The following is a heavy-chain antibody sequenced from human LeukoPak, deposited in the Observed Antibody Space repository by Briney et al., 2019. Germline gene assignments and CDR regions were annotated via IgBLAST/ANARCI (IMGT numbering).Heavy chain of an antibody. CDR3: AGCRGDFWGIDDYYCGMDF. J-gene: IGHJ6*02. D-gene: IGHD3-3*01. V-gene: IGHV4-61*02. Sequence: SQTLSLTCTVSGGSLSSGSYYWSCLRQPAGKGMEWIGRINTSGITNYNPSLRSRVTISVDTSKNQFSQKLSSVTAADTAVYYCAGCRGDFWGIDDYYCGMDFWGQGTTVTVSS. CDR2: INTSGIT. CDR1: GGSLSSGSYY.